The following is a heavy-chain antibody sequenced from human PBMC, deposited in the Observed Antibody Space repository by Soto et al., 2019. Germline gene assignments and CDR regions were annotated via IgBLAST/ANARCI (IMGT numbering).Heavy chain of an antibody. D-gene: IGHD3-22*01. J-gene: IGHJ4*02. V-gene: IGHV4-59*01. CDR3: ARWGENYYDSSGSLPPGFDY. CDR2: IYYSGST. CDR1: GCSISSYY. Sequence: SETLSLTCPVSGCSISSYYWSWIRQPPGKGLEWIGYIYYSGSTNYNPSLKSRVTISVDTSKNQFSLKLSSVTAADTAVYYCARWGENYYDSSGSLPPGFDYWGQGTLVTVSS.